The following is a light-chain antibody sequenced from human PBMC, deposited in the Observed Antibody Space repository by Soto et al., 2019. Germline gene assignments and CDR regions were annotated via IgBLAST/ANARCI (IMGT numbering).Light chain of an antibody. CDR3: QTWGTGIQV. Sequence: QLVLTQSPSASASLGASVKLTCTLSGGHSTYAIAWHQQQPEKGPRYLMKVDNDGSHSKGDGIPDRFSGSSSGAERYLTISSLQSEDETDYYCQTWGTGIQVFGGGTKVTVL. CDR1: GGHSTYA. V-gene: IGLV4-69*01. CDR2: VDNDGSH. J-gene: IGLJ2*01.